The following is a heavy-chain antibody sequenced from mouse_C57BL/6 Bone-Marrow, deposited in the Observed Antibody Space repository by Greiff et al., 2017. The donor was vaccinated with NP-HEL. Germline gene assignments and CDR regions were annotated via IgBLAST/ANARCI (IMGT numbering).Heavy chain of an antibody. CDR2: INPNNGGT. Sequence: EVQLQQSGPELVKPGASVKISCKASGYTFTDYYMNWVKQSHGKSLEWIGDINPNNGGTSYNQKFKGKATLTVDKSSSTAYMELRSLTSEDSAVYYCAREVFHGSDYWGRGTTLTVSS. V-gene: IGHV1-26*01. CDR3: AREVFHGSDY. CDR1: GYTFTDYY. D-gene: IGHD1-1*01. J-gene: IGHJ2*01.